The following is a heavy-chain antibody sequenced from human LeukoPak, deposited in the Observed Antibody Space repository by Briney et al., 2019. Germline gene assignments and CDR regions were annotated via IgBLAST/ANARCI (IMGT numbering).Heavy chain of an antibody. CDR1: GYTLTELS. J-gene: IGHJ4*02. CDR2: FDPEDGET. V-gene: IGHV1-24*01. CDR3: ARFTTSGPAAITSSFDY. D-gene: IGHD2-2*02. Sequence: GASVKVSCKVSGYTLTELSMHWVRQAPGKGLEWMGGFDPEDGETIYAQKFQGRVTMTRDTSTSTVYMELSSLRSEDTAVYYCARFTTSGPAAITSSFDYWGQGTLVTVSS.